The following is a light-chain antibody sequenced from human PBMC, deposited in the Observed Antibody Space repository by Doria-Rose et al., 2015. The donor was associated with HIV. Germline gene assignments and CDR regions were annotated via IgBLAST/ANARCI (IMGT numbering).Light chain of an antibody. V-gene: IGKV4-1*01. CDR3: QQYYDTPS. CDR1: QSLLYTSKNY. Sequence: TQSPESLGMSLGERATLSCKSNQSLLYTSKNYLAWYQQKPGQPPKLLIYWASTRQSGVTARFSGSGSGTDFTLTISSLEAEDVAVYYCQQYYDTPSFGPGTTVDIK. CDR2: WAS. J-gene: IGKJ3*01.